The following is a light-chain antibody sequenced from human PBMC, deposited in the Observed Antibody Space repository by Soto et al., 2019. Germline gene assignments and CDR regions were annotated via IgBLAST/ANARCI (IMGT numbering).Light chain of an antibody. J-gene: IGKJ2*01. Sequence: DIQLTQSPSFLSASVGDRVTITCRASQGISSYLAWYQQKPGKAPKLLIYAASTLQSGVPSRFSGSGSGTEFTLTISSLHPEDFATYYCQQLNSYPHTFGQGNKLEIK. CDR3: QQLNSYPHT. V-gene: IGKV1-9*01. CDR1: QGISSY. CDR2: AAS.